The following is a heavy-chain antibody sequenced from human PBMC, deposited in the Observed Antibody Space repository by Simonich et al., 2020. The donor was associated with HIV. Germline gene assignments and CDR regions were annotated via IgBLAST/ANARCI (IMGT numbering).Heavy chain of an antibody. CDR2: IHHSGST. V-gene: IGHV4-34*01. CDR1: GGSFSGYY. CDR3: ARRHPTTVTTPYFDY. J-gene: IGHJ4*02. D-gene: IGHD4-17*01. Sequence: QVQLQQWGAGLLKPSETLSLTCAVYGGSFSGYYWGWIRQPPGKGLEWIGEIHHSGSTNYNPSLKSRVTISVDTSKNQFSLKLSSVTAADTAVYYCARRHPTTVTTPYFDYWGQGTLVTVSS.